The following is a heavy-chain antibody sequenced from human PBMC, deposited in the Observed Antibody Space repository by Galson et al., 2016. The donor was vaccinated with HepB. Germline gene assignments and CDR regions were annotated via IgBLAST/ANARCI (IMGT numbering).Heavy chain of an antibody. D-gene: IGHD2/OR15-2a*01. CDR1: GASISSGSHY. J-gene: IGHJ3*02. Sequence: TLSLTCSVSGASISSGSHYWTWIRQHPGKGLEWIGCISYSGNAYYNPSLKTRLTISLDTSKNQFSLKLTSVTAADTAVYYRARDQRIGDGYDIWGQGTMVTVSS. CDR2: ISYSGNA. CDR3: ARDQRIGDGYDI. V-gene: IGHV4-31*03.